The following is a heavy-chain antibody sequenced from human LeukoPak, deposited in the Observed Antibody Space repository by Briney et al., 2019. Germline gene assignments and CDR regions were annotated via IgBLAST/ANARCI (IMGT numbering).Heavy chain of an antibody. V-gene: IGHV3-23*01. D-gene: IGHD1-26*01. J-gene: IGHJ4*02. CDR2: ISGSGGST. CDR3: AKDLVVGALDY. CDR1: GFTFSSYA. Sequence: PGGSLRLSCAASGFTFSSYAMTWIRQAPGKGLDWVSSISGSGGSTYYADSVKGRFTISRDNSRNMLFLQMNSLRADDTAVYYCAKDLVVGALDYWGQGTLVTVSS.